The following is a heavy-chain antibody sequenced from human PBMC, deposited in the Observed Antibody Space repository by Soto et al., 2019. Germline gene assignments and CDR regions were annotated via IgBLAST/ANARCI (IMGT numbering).Heavy chain of an antibody. J-gene: IGHJ3*02. V-gene: IGHV1-46*01. CDR2: INPSGGST. Sequence: ASVKVSCKASGDTFTSYYMHWVRQSPEQGLEWMAIINPSGGSTSYAQQFQGRVTMTRDTPTSTVYMELSGLRSEDTAVYSCARQIWVTMVREVIIKSRAREDAFDIWGQGTIDTV. D-gene: IGHD3-10*01. CDR1: GDTFTSYY. CDR3: ARQIWVTMVREVIIKSRAREDAFDI.